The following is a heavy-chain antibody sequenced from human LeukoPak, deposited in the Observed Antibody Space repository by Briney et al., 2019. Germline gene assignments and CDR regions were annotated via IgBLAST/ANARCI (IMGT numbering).Heavy chain of an antibody. J-gene: IGHJ5*02. CDR1: GGSISSGSYY. CDR2: IYTSGST. CDR3: ARDRRYSYGTGFDP. V-gene: IGHV4-61*02. Sequence: SQTLSLTCTVSGGSISSGSYYWSWIRQPAGKGLEWIGRIYTSGSTNYNPSLKSRVTISVDTSKNQFSLMLSSVTAAGTAVYYCARDRRYSYGTGFDPWGQGTLVTVSS. D-gene: IGHD5-18*01.